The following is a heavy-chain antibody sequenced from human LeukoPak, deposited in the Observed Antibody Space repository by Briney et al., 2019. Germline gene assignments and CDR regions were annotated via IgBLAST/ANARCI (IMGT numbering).Heavy chain of an antibody. V-gene: IGHV5-51*01. CDR3: ARPSADSSSWFDFDY. J-gene: IGHJ4*02. D-gene: IGHD6-13*01. CDR1: GYSFATYW. Sequence: GESLKISCKGSGYSFATYWIGWVRQKPGKGLEWMGTIYPCDSDTRYSPSFQGQVTISPDKSISTAYLQWSSLKASDTAMYYCARPSADSSSWFDFDYWGQGTLVTVSS. CDR2: IYPCDSDT.